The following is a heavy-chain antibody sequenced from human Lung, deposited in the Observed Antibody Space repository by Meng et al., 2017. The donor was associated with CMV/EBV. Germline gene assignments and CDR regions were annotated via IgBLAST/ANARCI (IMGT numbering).Heavy chain of an antibody. Sequence: ESLKISCAASGFTFSHYGMTWVRQAPGKGLEWVSTISNTGDTTYYADSVKGRFTISRDNSKNTLYLQINSLRAEDMAVYYCLAKEGCSRTTCYNGAFNMWGQGTKVTVSS. CDR3: LAKEGCSRTTCYNGAFNM. CDR2: ISNTGDTT. CDR1: GFTFSHYG. D-gene: IGHD2-2*02. J-gene: IGHJ3*02. V-gene: IGHV3-23*01.